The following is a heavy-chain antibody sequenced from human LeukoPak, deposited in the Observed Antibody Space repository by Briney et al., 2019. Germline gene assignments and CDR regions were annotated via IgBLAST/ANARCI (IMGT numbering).Heavy chain of an antibody. Sequence: NSSETLSLTCSVSGGSLIDDSYYWNWIRQPAGKGLEWIGHIYTSGRTVYNPSLKSRVTISLDTSKNQFSLTLASVTAADTAVYYCARERTLLLLPATNYHFYFMDVWGKGTTVTVSS. CDR2: IYTSGRT. D-gene: IGHD3-10*01. CDR3: ARERTLLLLPATNYHFYFMDV. CDR1: GGSLIDDSYY. J-gene: IGHJ6*04. V-gene: IGHV4-61*09.